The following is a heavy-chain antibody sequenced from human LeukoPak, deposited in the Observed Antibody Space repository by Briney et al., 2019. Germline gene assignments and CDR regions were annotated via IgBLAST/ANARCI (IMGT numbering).Heavy chain of an antibody. CDR1: GGSISSYY. D-gene: IGHD6-19*01. CDR3: ARLTKQWLVARYFDL. J-gene: IGHJ2*01. Sequence: SGTLSLTCTVSGGSISSYYWSWIRQPPGKGLEWIGYIYYSGSTNYNPSLKSRVTISVDTPKNQFSLKLSSVTAADTAVYYCARLTKQWLVARYFDLWGRGTLVTVSS. V-gene: IGHV4-59*08. CDR2: IYYSGST.